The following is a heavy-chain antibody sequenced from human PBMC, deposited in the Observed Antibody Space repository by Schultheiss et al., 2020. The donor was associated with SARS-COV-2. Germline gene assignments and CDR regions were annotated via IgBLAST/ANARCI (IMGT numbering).Heavy chain of an antibody. CDR2: IYYSGST. CDR3: ASPPPIDRGNAFDI. V-gene: IGHV4-59*08. J-gene: IGHJ3*02. D-gene: IGHD3-9*01. Sequence: SETLSLTCTVSGGSISSYYWSWIRQPPGKGLQWIGYIYYSGSTYYNPSLKSRVTISVDTSKNQFSLKLSSVTAADTAVYYCASPPPIDRGNAFDIWGQGTMVTVSS. CDR1: GGSISSYY.